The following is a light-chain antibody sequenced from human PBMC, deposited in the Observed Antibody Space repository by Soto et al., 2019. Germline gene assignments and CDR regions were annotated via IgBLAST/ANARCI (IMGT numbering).Light chain of an antibody. CDR1: QRISSN. CDR3: QQYNIWPPYT. V-gene: IGKV3-15*01. J-gene: IGKJ5*01. Sequence: EIVMTQSPSTLSGSPLERSTLYCKASQRISSNLAWYQQKPGQPPRLLIYGASTRATGIPARFSGSGSGTEFTLTISGLQSEDFALYYCQQYNIWPPYTFGQGTRLEIK. CDR2: GAS.